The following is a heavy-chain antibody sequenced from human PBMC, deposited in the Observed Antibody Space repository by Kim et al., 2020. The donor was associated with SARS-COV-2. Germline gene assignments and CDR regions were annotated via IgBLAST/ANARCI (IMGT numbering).Heavy chain of an antibody. D-gene: IGHD3-10*01. Sequence: VEGRFTISRDNSKNTLYLQMNSLRAEDTAVYYCARGDSGTFNYYYYGMDVWGQGTTVTVSS. CDR3: ARGDSGTFNYYYYGMDV. V-gene: IGHV3-53*01. J-gene: IGHJ6*02.